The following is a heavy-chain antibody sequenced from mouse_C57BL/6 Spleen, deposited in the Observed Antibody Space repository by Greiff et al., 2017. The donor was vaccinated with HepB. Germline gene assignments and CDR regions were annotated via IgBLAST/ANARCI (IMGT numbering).Heavy chain of an antibody. V-gene: IGHV1-55*01. CDR2: IYPGSGST. D-gene: IGHD2-5*01. J-gene: IGHJ4*01. Sequence: QVQLQQPGAELVKPGASVKMSCKASGYTFTSYWITWVKQRPGQGLEWIGDIYPGSGSTDYNEKFKSKATLTVDTSSSTAYMQLSSLTSEDSAVYYCARGAYYSNLSYAMDYWGQGTSVTVSS. CDR1: GYTFTSYW. CDR3: ARGAYYSNLSYAMDY.